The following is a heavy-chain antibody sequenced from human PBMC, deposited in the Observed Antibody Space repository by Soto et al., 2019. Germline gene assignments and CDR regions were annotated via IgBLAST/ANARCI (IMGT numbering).Heavy chain of an antibody. D-gene: IGHD3-22*01. CDR2: IIPIFGTA. V-gene: IGHV1-69*01. Sequence: QVQLVQSGAEVKKPGSSVKVSCKASGDTFSSYAISWVRQAPGQGLEWMGGIIPIFGTANYAQKFQCRVTITADESTSTAYSELSSLRSEATAVYYCARDGSGYRSRASPMDVWGQGTTVTVSS. CDR1: GDTFSSYA. CDR3: ARDGSGYRSRASPMDV. J-gene: IGHJ6*02.